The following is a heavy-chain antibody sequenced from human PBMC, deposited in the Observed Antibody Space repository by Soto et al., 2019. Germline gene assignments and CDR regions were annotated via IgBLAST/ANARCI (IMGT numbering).Heavy chain of an antibody. CDR2: MNPNSGNT. CDR3: AFPLHGLDV. V-gene: IGHV1-8*02. CDR1: GYTFTSYV. Sequence: ASVNVSCKASGYTFTSYVINWVRQATGQGLEWMGWMNPNSGNTSYAQKFQGRVTMTRNTSISTAYMELSSLRSEDTAVYYCAFPLHGLDVWGQGTTVTVSS. J-gene: IGHJ6*02.